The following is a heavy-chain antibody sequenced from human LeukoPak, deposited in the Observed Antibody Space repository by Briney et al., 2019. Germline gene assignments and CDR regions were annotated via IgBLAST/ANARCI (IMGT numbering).Heavy chain of an antibody. CDR1: GFTFSSYA. V-gene: IGHV3-23*01. J-gene: IGHJ4*02. Sequence: GGSLRLSCAASGFTFSSYAMSWVRQAPGKGLEWVSAISGSGGSTYYADSVKGRFTISRDNSKNTLYLQMNSLRAEDTAVYYCARDWEVGELRYYFDYWGQGTLVTVSS. CDR3: ARDWEVGELRYYFDY. CDR2: ISGSGGST. D-gene: IGHD3-10*01.